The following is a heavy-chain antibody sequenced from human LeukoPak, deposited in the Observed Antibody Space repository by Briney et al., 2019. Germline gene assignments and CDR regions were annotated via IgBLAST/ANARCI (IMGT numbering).Heavy chain of an antibody. Sequence: GGSLRLSCAASGFTVSSNYMNWVRQAPGKGLEWVSVLYSDDTTYYAESAKGRFTISRDNAKNTLYLQMNSLRAEDTAVYYCAKVQQWLVQGYFDYWGQGTLVTVSS. CDR2: LYSDDTT. D-gene: IGHD6-19*01. CDR3: AKVQQWLVQGYFDY. CDR1: GFTVSSNY. J-gene: IGHJ4*02. V-gene: IGHV3-66*01.